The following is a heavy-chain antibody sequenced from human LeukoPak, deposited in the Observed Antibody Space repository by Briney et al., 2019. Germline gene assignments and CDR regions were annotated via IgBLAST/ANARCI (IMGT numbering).Heavy chain of an antibody. Sequence: GGSLRLSCAASGFTFSSYAMSWVRQAPGKGLEWVSAISGSGGSTYYADSVKGRFTISRDNSKNTLYLQMNSLRAEDTAVDYCAKDLGQPLSGWFDPWGQGALVTVSS. CDR1: GFTFSSYA. CDR3: AKDLGQPLSGWFDP. V-gene: IGHV3-23*01. CDR2: ISGSGGST. J-gene: IGHJ5*02. D-gene: IGHD6-13*01.